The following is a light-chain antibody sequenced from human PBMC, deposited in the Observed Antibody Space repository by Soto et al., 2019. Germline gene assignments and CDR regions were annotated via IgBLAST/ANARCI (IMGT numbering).Light chain of an antibody. J-gene: IGKJ5*01. Sequence: DIQMTQSPSSLSASVGDSVTITCQASHDITNYLNWYQQKPGKGPRLLIYGASNLETGVPSRFSGSGFGTDFSFTISSVEPEDFAMYYCHQRNQFGQGTRLEI. V-gene: IGKV1-33*01. CDR2: GAS. CDR1: HDITNY. CDR3: HQRNQ.